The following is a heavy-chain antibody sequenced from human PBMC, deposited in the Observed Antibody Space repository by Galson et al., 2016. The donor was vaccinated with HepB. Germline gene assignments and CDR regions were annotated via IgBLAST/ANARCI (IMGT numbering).Heavy chain of an antibody. V-gene: IGHV4-4*02. CDR3: ARVRRVAGYYYYGMDV. D-gene: IGHD3-3*01. CDR1: GASISSSNR. Sequence: SETLSLTCAVSGASISSSNRWSWVRQPPGKGLEWIGEIYQSGSTNDNPSLKSRVTISVDKSKNQFSLKLSSVTAADTAVYYCARVRRVAGYYYYGMDVWGQGTTVTVSS. CDR2: IYQSGST. J-gene: IGHJ6*02.